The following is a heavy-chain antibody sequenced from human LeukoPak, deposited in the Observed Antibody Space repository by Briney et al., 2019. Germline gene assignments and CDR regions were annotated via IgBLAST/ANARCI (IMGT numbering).Heavy chain of an antibody. CDR2: INSDGSST. CDR1: GFTFSTYW. V-gene: IGHV3-74*01. CDR3: TTDVPAVTIFGY. J-gene: IGHJ4*02. Sequence: GGSLRLSCAASGFTFSTYWMHWVRHAPGTGLVWVSLINSDGSSTNYADSVKGRFTISRDNAKNTLYLQMNSLRAEDTAVYYCTTDVPAVTIFGYWGQGTLVTVSS. D-gene: IGHD2-2*01.